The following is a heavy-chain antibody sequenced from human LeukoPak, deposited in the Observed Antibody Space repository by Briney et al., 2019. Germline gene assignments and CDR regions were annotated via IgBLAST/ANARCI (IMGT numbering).Heavy chain of an antibody. Sequence: ASVKVSCKVSGYTLTELSMHWVRQAPGKGLEWMGGFDPEDGETIYAQKFQGRVTMTEDTSTDTAYMELSSLRSEDTAVYYCATAVNSAGSGWYWFDPWGQGTLVTVS. V-gene: IGHV1-24*01. D-gene: IGHD6-19*01. CDR1: GYTLTELS. CDR2: FDPEDGET. J-gene: IGHJ5*02. CDR3: ATAVNSAGSGWYWFDP.